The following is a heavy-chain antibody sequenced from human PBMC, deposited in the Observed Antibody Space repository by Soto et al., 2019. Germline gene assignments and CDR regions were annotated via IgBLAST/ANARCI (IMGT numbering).Heavy chain of an antibody. CDR3: ASTQESSSSLDY. V-gene: IGHV4-31*03. J-gene: IGHJ4*02. CDR2: VYYSGRT. D-gene: IGHD6-6*01. CDR1: GGSISSGGYS. Sequence: PSETLSLTCTVSGGSISSGGYSWSWIRQHPGKGLEWIGCVYYSGRTYYNPSLKSRITISVDTSKKHFSVKLSPVTAADTAVYYCASTQESSSSLDYWGQGTLVTVSS.